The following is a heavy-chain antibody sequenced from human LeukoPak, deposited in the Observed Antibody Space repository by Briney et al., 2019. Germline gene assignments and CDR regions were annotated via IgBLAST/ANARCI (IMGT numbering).Heavy chain of an antibody. CDR2: SHYSKTT. CDR1: DGSITNYY. J-gene: IGHJ4*02. D-gene: IGHD4-17*01. Sequence: SETLSLTSTVSDGSITNYYWSWIRQPPGRGLEWIAYSHYSKTTTYHPSLRSRATVSVDASKNQFSLKLSSVTAADTAVYYCARHAGNHYGDFFDYWGQGTLVTVSS. CDR3: ARHAGNHYGDFFDY. V-gene: IGHV4-59*08.